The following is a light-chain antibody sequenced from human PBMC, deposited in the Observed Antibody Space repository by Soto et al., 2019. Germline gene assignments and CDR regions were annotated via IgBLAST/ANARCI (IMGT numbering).Light chain of an antibody. J-gene: IGKJ2*01. V-gene: IGKV3-11*01. CDR1: QNVSNY. CDR3: QQRTTWPPYT. CDR2: DAS. Sequence: EIVLTQSPATLSLSPGQSATLSCRVSQNVSNYLAWFQQKTGQAPRLLIYDASNRATGIPARFSGSGSGTDFTLTISSIEPEDFAVYYCQQRTTWPPYTFGQGTKLEIK.